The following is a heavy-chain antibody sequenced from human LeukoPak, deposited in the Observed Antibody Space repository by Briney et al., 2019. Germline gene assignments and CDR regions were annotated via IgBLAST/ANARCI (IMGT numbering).Heavy chain of an antibody. CDR2: ITTSSRTI. CDR1: GFTFSTYN. Sequence: GGSLRLSCAASGFTFSTYNMNWVRQAPGKGLEWVSYITTSSRTIYYADSVKGRFTISRDNAESSLYLQMNSLKTEDTAVYYCTSTLGYWGQGTLVTVSS. CDR3: TSTLGY. J-gene: IGHJ4*02. D-gene: IGHD3-16*01. V-gene: IGHV3-48*01.